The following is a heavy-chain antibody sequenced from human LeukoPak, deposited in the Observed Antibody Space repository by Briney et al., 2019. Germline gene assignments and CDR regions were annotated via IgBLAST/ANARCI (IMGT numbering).Heavy chain of an antibody. CDR3: ARDASDYDGGNYFDY. CDR2: IYHSGST. Sequence: SETLSLTCAVSGGSISSGGYSWSWIRQPPGKGLEWIGYIYHSGSTYYSPSLKSRVTISVDRSKNQFSLKLSSVTAADTAVYYCARDASDYDGGNYFDYWGQGTLVTVSS. J-gene: IGHJ4*02. D-gene: IGHD4-23*01. CDR1: GGSISSGGYS. V-gene: IGHV4-30-2*01.